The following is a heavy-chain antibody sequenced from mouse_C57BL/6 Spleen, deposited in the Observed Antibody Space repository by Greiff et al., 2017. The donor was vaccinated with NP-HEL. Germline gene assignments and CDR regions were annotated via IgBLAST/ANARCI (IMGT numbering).Heavy chain of an antibody. CDR2: IYPGDGDT. D-gene: IGHD4-1*01. V-gene: IGHV1-80*01. J-gene: IGHJ2*01. Sequence: QVQLQQSGAELVKPGASVKISCKASGYAFSSYWMNWVKQRPGKGLEWIGQIYPGDGDTNYNGKFKGKATLTADKSSSTAYMQLSSLTSEDSAVYFCARWRLTGDFDYWGQGTTLTVSS. CDR3: ARWRLTGDFDY. CDR1: GYAFSSYW.